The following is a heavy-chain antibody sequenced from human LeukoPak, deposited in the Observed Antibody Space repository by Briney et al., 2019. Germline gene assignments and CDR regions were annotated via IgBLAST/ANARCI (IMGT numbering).Heavy chain of an antibody. CDR1: GGSFSGYY. CDR2: INHSGNT. CDR3: ARVRFLEWLSAGEFDAFDI. D-gene: IGHD3-3*01. Sequence: PSETLSLTCAVYGGSFSGYYWSWIRQPPGKGLEWIGEINHSGNTNYNPSLKSRVTISVDTSKNQFSLKLSSVTAADTAVYYCARVRFLEWLSAGEFDAFDIWGQGTMVTVSS. J-gene: IGHJ3*02. V-gene: IGHV4-34*01.